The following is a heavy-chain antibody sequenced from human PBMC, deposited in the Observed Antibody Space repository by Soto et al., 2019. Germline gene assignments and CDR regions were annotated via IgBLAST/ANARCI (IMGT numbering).Heavy chain of an antibody. J-gene: IGHJ6*02. CDR3: ARDVPEGATSLFYYYYGMDV. V-gene: IGHV3-21*01. CDR2: ISSSSSYI. D-gene: IGHD5-12*01. CDR1: GFTFSSYS. Sequence: EVQLVESGGGLVKPGGSLRLSCAASGFTFSSYSMKWVRQAPGRGLEWVSSISSSSSYIYYADSVKGRFTISRDNAKNSLYLQMNSLRADDTAVYYCARDVPEGATSLFYYYYGMDVWGQGTTVTVSS.